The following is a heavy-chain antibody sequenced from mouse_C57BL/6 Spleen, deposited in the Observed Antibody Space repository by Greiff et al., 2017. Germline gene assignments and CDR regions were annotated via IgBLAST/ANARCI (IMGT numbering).Heavy chain of an antibody. CDR3: AKNWGWDGDAMDD. V-gene: IGHV2-5*01. CDR1: GFSLTSYG. J-gene: IGHJ4*01. D-gene: IGHD4-1*01. Sequence: VQLQESGPGLVQPSQSLSITCTVSGFSLTSYGVHWVRQSPGKGLEWLGVIWRGGSTDYNAAFMSRMSITKDNSKSQVFFKKNSLQADDTGIYYCAKNWGWDGDAMDDWGKGTSVTVSS. CDR2: IWRGGST.